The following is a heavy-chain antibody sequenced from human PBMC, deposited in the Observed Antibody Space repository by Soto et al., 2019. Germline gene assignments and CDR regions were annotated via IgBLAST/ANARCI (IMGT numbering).Heavy chain of an antibody. V-gene: IGHV3-53*01. CDR1: GFTVSSNY. Sequence: GSLRLSCAASGFTVSSNYMSWVRQAPGKGLEWVSVIYSGGSTYYADSVKGRFTISRDNSKNTLYLQMNSLGAEDTAVYYCARSPSPGLPYYWGQGTLVTVSS. J-gene: IGHJ4*02. D-gene: IGHD4-17*01. CDR3: ARSPSPGLPYY. CDR2: IYSGGST.